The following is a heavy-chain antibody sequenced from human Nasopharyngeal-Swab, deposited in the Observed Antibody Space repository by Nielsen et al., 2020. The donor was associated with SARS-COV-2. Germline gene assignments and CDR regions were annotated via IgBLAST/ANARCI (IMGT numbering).Heavy chain of an antibody. CDR1: GFTFTSYA. Sequence: GGSLRLSCEASGFTFTSYAMSWVRQAPGKGLEGVSVIYSGGSSTYYADSVKGRFTISRDNSKNTLYLQMNSLRAEDTAVYYCANLLFSSSWYEGYYYGMDVWGQGNTVTVSS. CDR2: IYSGGSST. V-gene: IGHV3-23*03. D-gene: IGHD6-13*01. J-gene: IGHJ6*02. CDR3: ANLLFSSSWYEGYYYGMDV.